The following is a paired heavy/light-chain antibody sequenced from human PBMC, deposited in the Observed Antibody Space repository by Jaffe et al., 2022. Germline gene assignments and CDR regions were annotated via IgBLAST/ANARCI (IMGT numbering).Light chain of an antibody. J-gene: IGKJ3*01. CDR1: QGISSY. CDR2: AAS. CDR3: QQLT. V-gene: IGKV1-9*01. Sequence: DIQLTQSPSFLSASVGDRVTITCRASQGISSYLAWYQQKPGKAPKLLIYAASTLQSGVPSRFSGSGSGTEFTLTISSLQPEDFATYYCQQLTFGPGTKVDIK.
Heavy chain of an antibody. Sequence: QVQLQESGPGLVKPSGTLSLTCAVSGGSISSSNWWSWVRQPPGKGLEWIGEIYHSGSTNYNPSLKSRVTISVDKSKNQFSLKLSSVTAADTAVYYCARTYYYGSGSAAWYFDLWGRGTLVTVSS. V-gene: IGHV4-4*02. J-gene: IGHJ2*01. D-gene: IGHD3-10*01. CDR3: ARTYYYGSGSAAWYFDL. CDR2: IYHSGST. CDR1: GGSISSSNW.